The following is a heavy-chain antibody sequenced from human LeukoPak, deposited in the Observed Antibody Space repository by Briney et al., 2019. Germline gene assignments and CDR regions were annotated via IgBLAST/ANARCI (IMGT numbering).Heavy chain of an antibody. CDR3: ATRAVVITYYFDY. D-gene: IGHD3-22*01. J-gene: IGHJ4*02. Sequence: GGSLRLSCAASGFTFSSYAMTWVRQAPRKGLEWVSGISGSGGSTYYADSVKGRFTISRDNSKNTLYLQMNSLRAEDTAVYYCATRAVVITYYFDYWGQGTLVTVSS. CDR1: GFTFSSYA. CDR2: ISGSGGST. V-gene: IGHV3-23*01.